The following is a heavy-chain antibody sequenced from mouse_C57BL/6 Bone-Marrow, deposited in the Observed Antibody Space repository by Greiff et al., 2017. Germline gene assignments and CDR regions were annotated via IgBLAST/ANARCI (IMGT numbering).Heavy chain of an antibody. J-gene: IGHJ3*01. CDR3: ARGGRGCAY. V-gene: IGHV1-82*01. D-gene: IGHD3-3*01. CDR2: IYPGDGDT. CDR1: GYAFSSSW. Sequence: VQLQESGPELVKPGASVKISCKASGYAFSSSWMNWVKQRPGKGLEWIGRIYPGDGDTNYNGKFKGKATLTADKSSSTAYMQLSSLTSEDSAVYFCARGGRGCAYWGQGTLVTVSA.